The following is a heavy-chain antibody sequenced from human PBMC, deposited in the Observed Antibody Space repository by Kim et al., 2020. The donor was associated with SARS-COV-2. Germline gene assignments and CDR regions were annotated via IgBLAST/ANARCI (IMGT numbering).Heavy chain of an antibody. CDR2: IYDSGSS. CDR1: GCSISSSSYY. D-gene: IGHD3-22*01. CDR3: ARGTDSSGYYFGY. J-gene: IGHJ4*02. Sequence: SETLSLTCTVSGCSISSSSYYWGWIRQPPGKGLEWIGSIYDSGSSYYNPSLKRRVTISVDTSKNQFSLKLSSVTAADTAVYYCARGTDSSGYYFGYWGQGTLVTVSS. V-gene: IGHV4-39*07.